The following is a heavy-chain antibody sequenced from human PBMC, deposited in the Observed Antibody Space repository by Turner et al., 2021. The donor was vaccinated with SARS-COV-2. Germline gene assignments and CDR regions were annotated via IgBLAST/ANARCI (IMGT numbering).Heavy chain of an antibody. CDR2: MYYSRST. CDR1: GGSFSSSSYY. V-gene: IGHV4-39*01. Sequence: LQLQESAPGLVKPSETLSITCTVSGGSFSSSSYYWRWIRQPQGKGLEWIGRMYYSRSTDYNPSLKSQVTIAVDTSKNQFSLKLSSVTAADTAVYYCAGERRITMVRGVITYYYGMDVWGQGTTVTVSS. D-gene: IGHD3-10*01. J-gene: IGHJ6*02. CDR3: AGERRITMVRGVITYYYGMDV.